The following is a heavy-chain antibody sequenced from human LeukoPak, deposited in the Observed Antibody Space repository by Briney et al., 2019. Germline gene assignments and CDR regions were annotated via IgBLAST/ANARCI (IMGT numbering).Heavy chain of an antibody. CDR1: GFTFSSYG. D-gene: IGHD1-26*01. CDR3: AKGQEWELPSYFDY. Sequence: GGTLRLSCAASGFTFSSYGMSWVRQAPGKGLEWVSAISGSGGRTYYADSVKGRFTISRDNSKNTLYLQMNSLRAEDTAVYYCAKGQEWELPSYFDYWGQGTLVTVSS. V-gene: IGHV3-23*01. J-gene: IGHJ4*02. CDR2: ISGSGGRT.